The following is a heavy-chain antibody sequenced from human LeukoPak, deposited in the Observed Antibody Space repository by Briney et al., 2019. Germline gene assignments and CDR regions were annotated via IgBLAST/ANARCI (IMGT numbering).Heavy chain of an antibody. CDR2: IYPGDSDT. CDR3: ARTRATVTTGPDY. D-gene: IGHD4-17*01. CDR1: GYLFSGYW. Sequence: GESLKISCKGSGYLFSGYWIGRLRQMPGKGLEWMGIIYPGDSDTRYSPSFQGQVTISVDKSISTAYLQWNSLKASDTATYFCARTRATVTTGPDYWGQGTLVTVSS. V-gene: IGHV5-51*01. J-gene: IGHJ4*02.